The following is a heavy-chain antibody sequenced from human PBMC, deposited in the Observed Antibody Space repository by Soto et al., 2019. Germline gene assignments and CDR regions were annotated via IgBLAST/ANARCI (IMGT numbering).Heavy chain of an antibody. CDR1: GYTFTSYG. Sequence: QVQLVQSGAEVKKPGASVKVSCKASGYTFTSYGISWVRQAPGQGLEWMGWISAYNGNTNYAQKLQGRVTMTTDTSTSTAYMELRSLRSDDTAVYYCARLYYYDSSGYYDWFDPWGQGTLVTVSS. V-gene: IGHV1-18*04. J-gene: IGHJ5*02. D-gene: IGHD3-22*01. CDR2: ISAYNGNT. CDR3: ARLYYYDSSGYYDWFDP.